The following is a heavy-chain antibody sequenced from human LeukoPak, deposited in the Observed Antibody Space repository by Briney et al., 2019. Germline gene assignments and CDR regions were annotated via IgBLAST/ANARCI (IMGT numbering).Heavy chain of an antibody. CDR2: ISWNSGSI. V-gene: IGHV3-9*01. D-gene: IGHD6-19*01. CDR3: AKSSYSSGWYLHFDY. Sequence: GGSLRLSCAASGFTFDDYAMHWVRQAPGKGLEWVSGISWNSGSIGYADSVKGRFTISRDNAKNSLYLQMNSLRAEDTALYYCAKSSYSSGWYLHFDYWGQGTLVTVSS. CDR1: GFTFDDYA. J-gene: IGHJ4*02.